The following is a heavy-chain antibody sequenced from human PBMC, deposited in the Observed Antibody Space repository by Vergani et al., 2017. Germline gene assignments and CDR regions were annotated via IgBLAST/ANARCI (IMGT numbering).Heavy chain of an antibody. D-gene: IGHD1-26*01. V-gene: IGHV4-34*01. CDR1: GGSFSGYY. CDR3: ARGGGANWFDP. Sequence: QVQLQQWGAGLLKPSETLSLTCAVYGGSFSGYYWSWIRQPPGKGREWIGEINHSGSTNYNPSLKSRVTISVDTSKNQFSLKLSSVTAADTAVYYCARGGGANWFDPWGQGTLVTVSS. J-gene: IGHJ5*02. CDR2: INHSGST.